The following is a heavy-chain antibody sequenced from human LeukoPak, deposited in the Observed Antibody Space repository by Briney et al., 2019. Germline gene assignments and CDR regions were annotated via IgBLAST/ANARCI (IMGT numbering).Heavy chain of an antibody. D-gene: IGHD6-13*01. J-gene: IGHJ6*03. CDR1: GGSFSGYY. CDR2: INHSGST. Sequence: KASETLSLTCAVYGGSFSGYYWSWIRQPPGKGLEWIGEINHSGSTNYNPSLKSRVTISVDTSKNLFSLKLSSVTAADTAVYYCARQGFKAGYYYYYMDVWGKGTTVTISS. V-gene: IGHV4-34*01. CDR3: ARQGFKAGYYYYYMDV.